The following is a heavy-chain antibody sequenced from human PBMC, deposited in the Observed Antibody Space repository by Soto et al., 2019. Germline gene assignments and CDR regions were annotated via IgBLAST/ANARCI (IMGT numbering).Heavy chain of an antibody. CDR3: ANDSDSSAPYHFDS. CDR1: GFSFDDYA. V-gene: IGHV3-9*01. CDR2: ISWNTGII. D-gene: IGHD2-15*01. Sequence: EVQLVQSGGGLVQPGRSLRLSCAGSGFSFDDYALHWVRQAPGKGLEWLSGISWNTGIIGYADSVRGRFTISRDNAKNSLFLQMDSLRPDDTAFYYCANDSDSSAPYHFDSWGQGVLGTVSS. J-gene: IGHJ4*02.